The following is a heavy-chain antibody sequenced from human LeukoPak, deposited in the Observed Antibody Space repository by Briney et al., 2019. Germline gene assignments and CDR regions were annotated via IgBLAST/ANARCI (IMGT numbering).Heavy chain of an antibody. CDR1: GFTFSSYW. D-gene: IGHD3-10*01. CDR3: ARSRITMVRGVPYFDY. Sequence: GGSLRLSCAASGFTFSSYWMSWVRQAPGKGLEWVANIKQDGSEKYYVDSVKGRFTISRDNAKNSLYLQMNSLRAEDTAVYYCARSRITMVRGVPYFDYWGQGTLVTVSS. J-gene: IGHJ4*02. V-gene: IGHV3-7*01. CDR2: IKQDGSEK.